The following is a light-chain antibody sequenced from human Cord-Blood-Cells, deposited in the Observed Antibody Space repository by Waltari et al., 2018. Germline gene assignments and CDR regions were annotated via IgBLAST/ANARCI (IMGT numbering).Light chain of an antibody. CDR1: SSAVGSYNL. CDR2: EGS. V-gene: IGLV2-23*01. Sequence: QSALTQPASVSGSPGPSITISCTGTSSAVGSYNLVSCYQQHPGKAPKLMIYEGSKRPSGVSNRFSGSKSGNTASLTISGLQAEDEADYYCCSYAGSSTWVFGGGTKLTVL. J-gene: IGLJ3*02. CDR3: CSYAGSSTWV.